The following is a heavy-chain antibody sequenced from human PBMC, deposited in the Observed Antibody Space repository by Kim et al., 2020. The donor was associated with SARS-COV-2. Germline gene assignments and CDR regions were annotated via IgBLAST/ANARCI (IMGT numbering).Heavy chain of an antibody. CDR3: ARDYGIAVAGTRYYFDY. CDR1: GFTFSSYG. J-gene: IGHJ4*02. Sequence: GGSLRLSCAASGFTFSSYGMHWVRQAPGKGLEWVAVIWYDGSNKYYADSVKGRFTISRDNSKNTLYLQMNSLRAEDTAVYYCARDYGIAVAGTRYYFDYWGQGTLVTVSS. V-gene: IGHV3-33*01. D-gene: IGHD6-19*01. CDR2: IWYDGSNK.